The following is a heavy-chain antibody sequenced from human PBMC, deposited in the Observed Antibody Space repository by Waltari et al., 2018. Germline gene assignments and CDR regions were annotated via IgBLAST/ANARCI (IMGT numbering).Heavy chain of an antibody. CDR1: GFTFSSYS. CDR2: ISSSSSYI. Sequence: EVQLVESGGGLVKPGGSLRLSCAASGFTFSSYSMTWVRQAPGKGLEWVSSISSSSSYIYYADSVKGRFTISRDNAKNSLYLQMNSLRAEDTAVYYCARDDPYYYDSSGSDDYWGQGTLVTVSS. D-gene: IGHD3-22*01. J-gene: IGHJ4*02. CDR3: ARDDPYYYDSSGSDDY. V-gene: IGHV3-21*01.